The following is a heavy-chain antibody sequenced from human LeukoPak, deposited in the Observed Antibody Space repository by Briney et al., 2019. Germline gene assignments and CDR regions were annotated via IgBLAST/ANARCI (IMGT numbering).Heavy chain of an antibody. CDR1: GFTFDDYA. D-gene: IGHD6-6*01. V-gene: IGHV3-9*01. CDR3: AKRKAARPESGRFDY. J-gene: IGHJ4*02. Sequence: GGSLRLSCAASGFTFDDYAMHWVRQAPGKGLEWVSGISWNSGSIGYADSVKGRFTISRDNAKNSLYLQMNSLRAEDTALYYCAKRKAARPESGRFDYWGQGTLVTVSS. CDR2: ISWNSGSI.